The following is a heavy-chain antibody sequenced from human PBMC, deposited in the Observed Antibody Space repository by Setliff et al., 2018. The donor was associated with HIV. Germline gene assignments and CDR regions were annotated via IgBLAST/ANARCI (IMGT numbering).Heavy chain of an antibody. Sequence: SVKVSCKASGYTFTSYAISWVRQAPGQGLEWMGGIIPIFGTANYAQKFQGRVTITTDESTSTAYMELSSLRSEDTAVYYCARDLGSSSSGGINYWGQGTLVTVAS. J-gene: IGHJ4*02. D-gene: IGHD6-6*01. V-gene: IGHV1-69*05. CDR2: IIPIFGTA. CDR3: ARDLGSSSSGGINY. CDR1: GYTFTSYA.